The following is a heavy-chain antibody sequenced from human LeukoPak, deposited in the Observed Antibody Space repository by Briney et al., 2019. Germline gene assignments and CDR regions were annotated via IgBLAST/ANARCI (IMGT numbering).Heavy chain of an antibody. Sequence: GGSLRLSCAASGFTFSSYAVHWVRQAPGKGLEYVSAISSNGGSTYYANSVKGRFTISRDNSKNTLYLQMNSLRAEDTAVYYCAKGGSIVLVPAASGYFDYWGQGTLVTVSS. CDR3: AKGGSIVLVPAASGYFDY. CDR2: ISSNGGST. D-gene: IGHD2-2*01. J-gene: IGHJ4*02. V-gene: IGHV3-64*01. CDR1: GFTFSSYA.